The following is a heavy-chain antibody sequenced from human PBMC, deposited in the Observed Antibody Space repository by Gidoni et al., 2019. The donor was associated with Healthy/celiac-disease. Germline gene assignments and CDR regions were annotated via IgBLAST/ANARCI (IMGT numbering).Heavy chain of an antibody. CDR2: ISYDGSNK. V-gene: IGHV3-30*18. J-gene: IGHJ4*02. D-gene: IGHD1-26*01. CDR3: AKVDIVGTRDAKGYFDY. CDR1: GFTFSSYG. Sequence: QVQLVESGGGVVQPGRSLRLSCAASGFTFSSYGMHWVRQAPGKGLEWVAVISYDGSNKYYADSVKGRFTISRDNSKNTLYLQMNSLRAEDTAVYYCAKVDIVGTRDAKGYFDYWGQGTLVTVSS.